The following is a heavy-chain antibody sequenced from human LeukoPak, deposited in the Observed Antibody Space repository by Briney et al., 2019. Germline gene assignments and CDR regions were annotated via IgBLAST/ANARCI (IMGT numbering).Heavy chain of an antibody. CDR1: GYTLPELS. J-gene: IGHJ4*02. CDR2: FDPGDGGT. Sequence: ASVKVSSKVSGYTLPELSIHWVRQAPGKGLEWMGGFDPGDGGTIYAQKFHGRVTMTEDTSTDTAYLELSSLRSDDTALYYCSTGVIAVAGGVFDFWGPGTLVTVSS. V-gene: IGHV1-24*01. D-gene: IGHD6-19*01. CDR3: STGVIAVAGGVFDF.